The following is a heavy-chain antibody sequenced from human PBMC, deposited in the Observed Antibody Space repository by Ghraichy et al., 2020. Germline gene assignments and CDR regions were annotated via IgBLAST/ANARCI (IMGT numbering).Heavy chain of an antibody. D-gene: IGHD3-10*02. J-gene: IGHJ4*02. V-gene: IGHV4-30-4*08. Sequence: SQTLSLTCSVSGGSISSADYYWSWVRRPPGKGLEWIGYIYYTGRTYYNPSLESRVTISINTSEREFSLNIRSVTAADTAVYFCARDYHVGGPLDFWGQGILVTVSS. CDR3: ARDYHVGGPLDF. CDR1: GGSISSADYY. CDR2: IYYTGRT.